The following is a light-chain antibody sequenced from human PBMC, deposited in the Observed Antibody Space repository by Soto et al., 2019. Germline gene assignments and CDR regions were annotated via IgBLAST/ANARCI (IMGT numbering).Light chain of an antibody. CDR3: QTWGTGIRV. Sequence: QAVVTQSPSASASLGASVKLTCTLSSGHSTYAIAWHQQQPEKGPRYLMKLNNDGSHTKGEGIPDRFSGSSSGAERYLTISSLQSEDEADYYCQTWGTGIRVFGNGTKLTVL. CDR1: SGHSTYA. V-gene: IGLV4-69*01. J-gene: IGLJ1*01. CDR2: LNNDGSH.